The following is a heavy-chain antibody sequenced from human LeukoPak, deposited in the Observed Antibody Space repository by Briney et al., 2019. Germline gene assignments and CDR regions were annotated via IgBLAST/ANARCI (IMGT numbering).Heavy chain of an antibody. D-gene: IGHD3-22*01. V-gene: IGHV4-59*01. J-gene: IGHJ4*02. Sequence: SETLSLTCTVSGGYISSYYWSWIRQPPGKGLEWIGYIYYSGSSDYNPSLKGRGTISVDTSTKQFSLRLRSVTAADTAIYYCARGPYFTNHYDSSGYAYYFDSWGQGTLVTVFS. CDR3: ARGPYFTNHYDSSGYAYYFDS. CDR1: GGYISSYY. CDR2: IYYSGSS.